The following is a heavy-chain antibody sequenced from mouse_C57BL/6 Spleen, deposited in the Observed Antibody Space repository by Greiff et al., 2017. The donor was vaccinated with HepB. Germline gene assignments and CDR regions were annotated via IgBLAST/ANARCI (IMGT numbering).Heavy chain of an antibody. CDR2: IWWDDDK. D-gene: IGHD1-1*01. CDR3: ARIAVYYGSSSWYFDV. J-gene: IGHJ1*03. Sequence: QVTLKVSGPGILQPSQTLSLTCSFSGFSLSTVGMGVGWIRQPSGKGLEWLAHIWWDDDKYYNPALKSRLTISKDTSKNQVFLKIANVDTADTATYYCARIAVYYGSSSWYFDVWGTGTTVTVSS. V-gene: IGHV8-8*01. CDR1: GFSLSTVGMG.